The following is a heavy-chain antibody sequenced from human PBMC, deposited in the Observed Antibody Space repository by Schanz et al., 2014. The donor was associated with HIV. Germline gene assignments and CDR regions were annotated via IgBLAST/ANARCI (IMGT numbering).Heavy chain of an antibody. Sequence: VQLVESGGGVAQPGRSLRLSCTTSGFIFSDHFMGWVRQAPGKGLEWVARSRVKSDRYATEYAASVTGRFTISRDDSKNSVYLQMNSLNIEDTAVYYCRGYRFYYGVDFWGQGTTVTVS. D-gene: IGHD5-18*01. CDR2: SRVKSDRYAT. V-gene: IGHV3-72*01. CDR3: RGYRFYYGVDF. J-gene: IGHJ6*02. CDR1: GFIFSDHF.